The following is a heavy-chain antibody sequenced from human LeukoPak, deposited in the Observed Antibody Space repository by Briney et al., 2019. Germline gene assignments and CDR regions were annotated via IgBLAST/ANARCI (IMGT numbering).Heavy chain of an antibody. Sequence: GGSLRLSCAASGFTVSSNYMSWARQAPGKGLEWVSGVSGSGGSTYYADSVKGRFTISRDNSKNTLYLQMNSLRSEDTAVYYCASISDRFVAHEHDYWGQGTLVTVSS. V-gene: IGHV3-53*05. CDR2: SGSGGST. CDR3: ASISDRFVAHEHDY. D-gene: IGHD2-21*01. J-gene: IGHJ4*02. CDR1: GFTVSSNY.